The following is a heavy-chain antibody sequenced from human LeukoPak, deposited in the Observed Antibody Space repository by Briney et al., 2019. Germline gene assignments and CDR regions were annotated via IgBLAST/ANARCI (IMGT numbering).Heavy chain of an antibody. D-gene: IGHD2-15*01. J-gene: IGHJ4*02. CDR2: VNTKSGNT. CDR1: GYTFTSYD. Sequence: GASVKVSCKASGYTFTSYDINWVRQATGQGLEWLGWVNTKSGNTGSAQNFQGRVTITRDTSMNTAYMELSSLRSEDTAIYYCARVDGSPDYWGQGTLVTVSS. CDR3: ARVDGSPDY. V-gene: IGHV1-8*01.